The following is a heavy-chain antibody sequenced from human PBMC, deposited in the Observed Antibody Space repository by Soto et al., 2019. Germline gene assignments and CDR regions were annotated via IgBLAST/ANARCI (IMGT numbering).Heavy chain of an antibody. CDR1: GYTFINYR. CDR2: ISAYNGDT. J-gene: IGHJ3*01. D-gene: IGHD3-10*01. Sequence: QVQLVQSGAEVKKPWASVRVSCKTSGYTFINYRITWVRQAPGQGLEWMVWISAYNGDTSSSEKLQDTFTMSTETSTNTVYMDLRRLTADYPAGYYSARWSAIWGGAGAFAVWGQATMVILSS. CDR3: ARWSAIWGGAGAFAV. V-gene: IGHV1-18*01.